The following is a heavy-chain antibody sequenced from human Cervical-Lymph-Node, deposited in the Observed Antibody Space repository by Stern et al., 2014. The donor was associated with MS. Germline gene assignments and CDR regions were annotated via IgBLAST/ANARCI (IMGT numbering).Heavy chain of an antibody. V-gene: IGHV5-51*01. CDR2: IFPGDYET. J-gene: IGHJ4*02. Sequence: EVQLVQSGAELIRPGASLKISCKGSGFKFSSYWIAWVRQMPGKGLEWMAVIFPGDYETRYSPSFQGPFTMSAEESTSTAYLQWSSLNASGTAMYFCARQTTAWASDVWGQGTLVTVSS. CDR3: ARQTTAWASDV. CDR1: GFKFSSYW. D-gene: IGHD1-14*01.